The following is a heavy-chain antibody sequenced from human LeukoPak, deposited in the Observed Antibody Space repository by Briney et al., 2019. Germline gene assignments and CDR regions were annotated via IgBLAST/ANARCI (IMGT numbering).Heavy chain of an antibody. CDR2: IYSGGST. D-gene: IGHD3-22*01. CDR1: GFTVSSNY. Sequence: GGSLRLSCAASGFTVSSNYMSWVRQAPGKGLEWVSVIYSGGSTYYADSVKGRFTISRDNSKNTLYLQMNSLRAEDTAVYYCARELPGSSGYYYDYWGQGTLVTVSS. V-gene: IGHV3-53*01. CDR3: ARELPGSSGYYYDY. J-gene: IGHJ4*02.